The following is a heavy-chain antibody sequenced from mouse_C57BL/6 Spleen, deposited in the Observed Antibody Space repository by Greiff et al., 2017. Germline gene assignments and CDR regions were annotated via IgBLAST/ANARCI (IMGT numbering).Heavy chain of an antibody. CDR3: ARREDGYSLDY. Sequence: VQRVESGAELAKPGASVKLSCKASGYTFTSYWMHWVKQRPGQGLEWIGYINPSSGYTKYNQKFKDKATLTADKSSSTAYMQLSSLTYEDSAVYYCARREDGYSLDYWGQGTTLTVSS. D-gene: IGHD2-3*01. CDR1: GYTFTSYW. J-gene: IGHJ2*01. CDR2: INPSSGYT. V-gene: IGHV1-7*01.